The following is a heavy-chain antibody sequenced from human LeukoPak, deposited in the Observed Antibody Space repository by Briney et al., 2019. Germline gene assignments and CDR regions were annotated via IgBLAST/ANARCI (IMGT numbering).Heavy chain of an antibody. CDR2: INHSGST. CDR3: ARLGYSSGGQIDY. D-gene: IGHD6-19*01. CDR1: GGSFSGYY. J-gene: IGHJ4*02. V-gene: IGHV4-34*01. Sequence: PSETLSLTCAVYGGSFSGYYWSWLRQPPGKGLEWIGEINHSGSTNYNPSLKSRVTISVDTSKNQFSLKLSSVTAADTAVYYCARLGYSSGGQIDYWGQGTLVTVSS.